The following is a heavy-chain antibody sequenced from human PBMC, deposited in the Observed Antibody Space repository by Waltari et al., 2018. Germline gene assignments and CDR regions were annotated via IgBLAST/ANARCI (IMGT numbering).Heavy chain of an antibody. CDR2: INPNSGGT. J-gene: IGHJ4*02. V-gene: IGHV1-2*02. D-gene: IGHD6-19*01. Sequence: QVQLVQSGAEVKQPGAAVKVSGQASGSIFTNYMHWVRQAPGQGLEWMGWINPNSGGTQYAQRFQGRVTMTRDTAITTVFMELSGLRDDDTAVYYCARVWFHSGLDYWGQGTLVTVSS. CDR1: GSIFTNY. CDR3: ARVWFHSGLDY.